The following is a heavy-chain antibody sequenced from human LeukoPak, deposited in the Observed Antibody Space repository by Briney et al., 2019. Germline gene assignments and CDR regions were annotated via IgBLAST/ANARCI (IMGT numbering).Heavy chain of an antibody. J-gene: IGHJ3*02. D-gene: IGHD3-22*01. CDR1: GGSFSGYY. V-gene: IGHV4-34*01. CDR3: ARGLLASYYYDSSGHYLDAFDI. Sequence: SETLSLTCAVYGGSFSGYYWSWIRQPPGKGLEWIGEINHSGSTNYNPSLKSRVTISVDTSKNQFSLRLSSVTAADTAVYYCARGLLASYYYDSSGHYLDAFDIWGQGTMVTVSS. CDR2: INHSGST.